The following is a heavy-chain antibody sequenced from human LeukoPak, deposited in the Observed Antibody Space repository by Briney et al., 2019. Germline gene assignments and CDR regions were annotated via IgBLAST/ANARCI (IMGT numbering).Heavy chain of an antibody. CDR2: ISGSGGST. CDR3: ARGGVDYYGSGTYYLMYYLDY. CDR1: GFTFSSYA. V-gene: IGHV3-23*01. Sequence: GALRLSCAASGFTFSSYARSWVRPAPGKGLESVSAISGSGGSTYYADSVKGRFTISRDDPDNTLYLQMNSLRAEDTAVYFCARGGVDYYGSGTYYLMYYLDYWGQGALVTVSS. D-gene: IGHD3-10*01. J-gene: IGHJ4*02.